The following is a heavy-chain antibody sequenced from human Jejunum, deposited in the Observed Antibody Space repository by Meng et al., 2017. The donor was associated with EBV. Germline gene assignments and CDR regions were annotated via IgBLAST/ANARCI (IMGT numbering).Heavy chain of an antibody. Sequence: PGARRAPPWGVLCLTCGVTSGCSWLSQLQSWGRQGTGEGLEWIRKNYYTGITNYVTSLKSRVSMSIAKSQNHFSLTLTSVTVADTAVYYCATSMGGYSYVYSWGQGTLVTVSS. V-gene: IGHV4-4*02. CDR3: ATSMGGYSYVYS. D-gene: IGHD5-12*01. CDR2: NYYTGIT. J-gene: IGHJ5*02. CDR1: SGCSWLSQL.